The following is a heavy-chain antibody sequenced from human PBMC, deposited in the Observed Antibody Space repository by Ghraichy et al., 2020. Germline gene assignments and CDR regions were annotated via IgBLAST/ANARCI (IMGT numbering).Heavy chain of an antibody. Sequence: GESLNISCAASGFTVSSNYMSWVRQAPGKGLEWVSVIYSGGSTYYADSVKGRFTISRDNSKNTLYLQMNSLRAEDTAVYYCARDLADQVSGPQEFYPRDWGQGTLVTVSS. CDR3: ARDLADQVSGPQEFYPRD. J-gene: IGHJ4*02. CDR1: GFTVSSNY. V-gene: IGHV3-53*01. CDR2: IYSGGST. D-gene: IGHD5/OR15-5a*01.